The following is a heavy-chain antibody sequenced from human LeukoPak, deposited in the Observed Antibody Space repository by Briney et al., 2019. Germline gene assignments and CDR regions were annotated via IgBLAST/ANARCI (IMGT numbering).Heavy chain of an antibody. D-gene: IGHD5-18*01. J-gene: IGHJ4*02. CDR2: MNPDSGNT. CDR3: ARTYSYGFDY. CDR1: GYTFTSYD. Sequence: GASVKVSCKASGYTFTSYDINWVRQATGQGLEWMGWMNPDSGNTGYAQKFQGRVTMTRNTTISTAFMALSSLRSEDTAVYYCARTYSYGFDYWGQGTLVTVSS. V-gene: IGHV1-8*01.